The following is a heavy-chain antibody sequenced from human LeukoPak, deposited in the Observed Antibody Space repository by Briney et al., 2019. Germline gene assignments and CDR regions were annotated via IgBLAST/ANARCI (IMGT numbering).Heavy chain of an antibody. Sequence: GGSLRLSCATSGFSVSSNYMSWVRQAPGKGLEWVSLIYSGASTYYADSVKGRFTISRDNPKNTLYLQMNSLRDEDTAVYYCARVHRDYYFDSWGQGTLVTVSS. D-gene: IGHD2-21*02. CDR2: IYSGAST. J-gene: IGHJ4*02. V-gene: IGHV3-53*01. CDR1: GFSVSSNY. CDR3: ARVHRDYYFDS.